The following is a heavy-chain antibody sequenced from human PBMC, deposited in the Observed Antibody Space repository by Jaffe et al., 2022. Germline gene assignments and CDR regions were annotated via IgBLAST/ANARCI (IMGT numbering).Heavy chain of an antibody. CDR2: IYHSGST. Sequence: QVQLQESGPGLVKPSETLSLTCAVSGYSISSGYYWGWIRQPPGKGLEWIGSIYHSGSTYYNPSLKSRVTISVDTSKNQFSLKLSSVTAADTAVYYCARHAYYSLNWFDPWGQGTLVTVSS. CDR1: GYSISSGYY. CDR3: ARHAYYSLNWFDP. J-gene: IGHJ5*02. V-gene: IGHV4-38-2*01. D-gene: IGHD3-10*01.